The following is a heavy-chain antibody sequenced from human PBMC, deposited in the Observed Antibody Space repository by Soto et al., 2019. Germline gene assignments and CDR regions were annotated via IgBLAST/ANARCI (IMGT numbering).Heavy chain of an antibody. CDR2: IWYDGSQK. Sequence: SLRLSCAASGFTFGDHAMHWVRQAPGKGLEWVSLIWYDGSQKHYAYSVKGRFTISRDDPKRTVYLQMDSLRVEDTAVYYCAKYTDYGSGTYSGAFDLWGQGTMVTVSS. D-gene: IGHD3-10*01. CDR3: AKYTDYGSGTYSGAFDL. CDR1: GFTFGDHA. J-gene: IGHJ3*01. V-gene: IGHV3-33*03.